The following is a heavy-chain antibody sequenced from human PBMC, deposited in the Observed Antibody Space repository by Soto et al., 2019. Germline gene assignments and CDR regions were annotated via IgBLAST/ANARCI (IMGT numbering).Heavy chain of an antibody. CDR3: ARGREDHVDHHFGHLFDS. CDR1: GDSIRDSF. CDR2: VHHTGNT. Sequence: PSETLSLTCTVSGDSIRDSFWSWVRQPPGKGLEWIGLVHHTGNTNYTPSLETRVTMLIDASANHFSLTLTSVTPADAAIYYCARGREDHVDHHFGHLFDSWGQGTLVTVS. D-gene: IGHD3-10*01. J-gene: IGHJ4*02. V-gene: IGHV4-59*01.